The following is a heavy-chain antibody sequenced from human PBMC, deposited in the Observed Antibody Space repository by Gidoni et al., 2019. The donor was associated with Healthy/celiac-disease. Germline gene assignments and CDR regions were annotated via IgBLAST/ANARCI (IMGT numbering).Heavy chain of an antibody. CDR1: GFTVSSNY. CDR3: ARPLLYCSSTSCYSSYGMDV. CDR2: IYSGGST. Sequence: EVQLVESGGGLVQPGGSLRLSCAASGFTVSSNYMSWVRQAPGKGLEWVSVIYSGGSTYYADSVKGRFTISRDNSKNTLYLQMNSLRAEDTAVYYCARPLLYCSSTSCYSSYGMDVWGQGTTVTVSS. J-gene: IGHJ6*02. D-gene: IGHD2-2*01. V-gene: IGHV3-66*04.